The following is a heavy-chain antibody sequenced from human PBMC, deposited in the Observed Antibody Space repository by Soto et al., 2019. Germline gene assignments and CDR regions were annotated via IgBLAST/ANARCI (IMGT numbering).Heavy chain of an antibody. CDR3: ARRFSAAGPYFDY. D-gene: IGHD6-13*01. CDR1: GGSFSDYY. J-gene: IGHJ4*02. Sequence: SETLSLTCAVYGGSFSDYYWSWIRQPPGKGLEWIGEINHSGSTNYNPSLKSRVTISVDTSKNQFSLKLSSVTAADTAVYYCARRFSAAGPYFDYWGQGTLVTVSS. V-gene: IGHV4-34*01. CDR2: INHSGST.